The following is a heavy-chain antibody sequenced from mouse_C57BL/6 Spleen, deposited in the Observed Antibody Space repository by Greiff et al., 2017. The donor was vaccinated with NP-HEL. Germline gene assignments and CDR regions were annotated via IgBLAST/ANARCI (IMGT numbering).Heavy chain of an antibody. CDR2: IDPSDSYT. Sequence: VQLQQSGAELVKPGASVKLSCKASGYTFTSYWMQWVKQRPGQGLEWIGEIDPSDSYTNYNQKFKGKATLTVDTSSSTAYMQLSSLTSEDSAVYYCARVRDYGVDYWGQGTTLTVSS. CDR1: GYTFTSYW. D-gene: IGHD1-1*01. V-gene: IGHV1-50*01. J-gene: IGHJ2*01. CDR3: ARVRDYGVDY.